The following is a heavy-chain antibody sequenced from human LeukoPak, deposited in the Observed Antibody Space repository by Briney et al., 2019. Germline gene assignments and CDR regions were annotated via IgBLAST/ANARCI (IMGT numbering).Heavy chain of an antibody. Sequence: SETLSLTCTVSGGSISRSYWGWIRQPPGKGLEWIGYIYYSGTTNYNPSLKSRLTISVDTSNNQFSLKLSSVTAADTAVYYCARQYCTSTTCRTFDIWGQGTMVTVSS. CDR1: GGSISRSY. J-gene: IGHJ3*02. V-gene: IGHV4-59*01. CDR2: IYYSGTT. D-gene: IGHD2-2*01. CDR3: ARQYCTSTTCRTFDI.